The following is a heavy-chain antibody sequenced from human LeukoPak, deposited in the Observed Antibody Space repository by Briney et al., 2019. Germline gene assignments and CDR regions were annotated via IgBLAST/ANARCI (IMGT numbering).Heavy chain of an antibody. Sequence: QTGGSLRLSCAASGFTFSSYAMSWVRQAPGKGLEWVSAISGSGGSTYYADSVKGRFTISRDNSKNTLYLQMNSLRAEDTALYYCANRGSSQPTYYFDYWGQGTLATVSS. D-gene: IGHD6-13*01. CDR2: ISGSGGST. CDR3: ANRGSSQPTYYFDY. J-gene: IGHJ4*02. CDR1: GFTFSSYA. V-gene: IGHV3-23*01.